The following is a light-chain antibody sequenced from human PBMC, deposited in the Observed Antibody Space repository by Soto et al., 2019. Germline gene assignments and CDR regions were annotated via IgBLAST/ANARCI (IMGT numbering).Light chain of an antibody. J-gene: IGLJ1*01. Sequence: QSVLTQPPSVSGTPGQRVTISCSGSSSNIGGNTVNWYQQLPGTAPKLLIHTNNQRPSGVPDRFSGSKSGTSASLAISGLQAEDEADYYCASYIMSITYVFGTGTKVTVL. CDR1: SSNIGGNT. CDR2: TNN. CDR3: ASYIMSITYV. V-gene: IGLV1-44*01.